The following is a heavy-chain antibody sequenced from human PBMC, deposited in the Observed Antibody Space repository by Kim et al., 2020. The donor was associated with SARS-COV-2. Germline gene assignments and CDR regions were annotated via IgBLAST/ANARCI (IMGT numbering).Heavy chain of an antibody. CDR3: AGDSTYSRGRFDH. CDR1: GETFSSYA. D-gene: IGHD6-13*01. Sequence: SVKVSCKSSGETFSSYAISWLRQAPGQGLEWMGGVIPISGAADYPQKFQGRVTITADESTTTAYMQLDSLTSDDTAFYYCAGDSTYSRGRFDHWGQGTLVTVSS. J-gene: IGHJ4*02. CDR2: VIPISGAA. V-gene: IGHV1-69*13.